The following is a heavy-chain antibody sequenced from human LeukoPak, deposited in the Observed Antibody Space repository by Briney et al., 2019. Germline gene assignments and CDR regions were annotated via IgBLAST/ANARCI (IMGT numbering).Heavy chain of an antibody. CDR1: GGTFSSYA. Sequence: ASVKVSCKASGGTFSSYAISWVRQAPGQGLEWMGRIIPILGIANYAQKFQGRVTITADKSTSTAYMELSSLRSEDTAVYYCASPYYDFWSGPRYNWFDPWGQGTLVTVSS. D-gene: IGHD3-3*01. CDR3: ASPYYDFWSGPRYNWFDP. CDR2: IIPILGIA. J-gene: IGHJ5*02. V-gene: IGHV1-69*04.